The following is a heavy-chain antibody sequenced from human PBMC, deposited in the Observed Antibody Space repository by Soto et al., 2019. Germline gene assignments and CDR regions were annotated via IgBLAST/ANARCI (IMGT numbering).Heavy chain of an antibody. D-gene: IGHD3-3*01. Sequence: QITLKESGPSLVKPTQTLTLTCTFSGFSLSTSGVGVGWIRQPPGKALEWLALIYWDDDKRYSPSLKSRRTITKATSKDLEVLTMTTMDAVDTSTYYCAHTSQPNYDVWSDWFVPWGQGTLVTVSS. CDR3: AHTSQPNYDVWSDWFVP. V-gene: IGHV2-5*02. CDR1: GFSLSTSGVG. CDR2: IYWDDDK. J-gene: IGHJ5*02.